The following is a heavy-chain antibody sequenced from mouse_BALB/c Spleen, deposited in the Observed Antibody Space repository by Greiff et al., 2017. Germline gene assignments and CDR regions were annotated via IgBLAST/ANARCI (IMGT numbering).Heavy chain of an antibody. CDR3: ARWDYEAMDY. V-gene: IGHV3-2*02. CDR1: GYSITSDYA. J-gene: IGHJ4*01. CDR2: ISYSGST. Sequence: EVKLQESGPGLVKPSQSLSLTCTVTGYSITSDYAWNWIRQFPGNKLEWMGYISYSGSTSYNPSLKSRISITRDTSKNQFFLQLNSVTTEDTATYYCARWDYEAMDYWGQGTSVTVSS.